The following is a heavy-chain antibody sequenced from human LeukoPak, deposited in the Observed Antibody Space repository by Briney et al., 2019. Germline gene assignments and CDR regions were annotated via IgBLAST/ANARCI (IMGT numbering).Heavy chain of an antibody. V-gene: IGHV3-30*02. CDR1: GFTFSSYG. Sequence: PGGSLRLSCAASGFTFSSYGMHWVRQAPGKWLEWVAFIRYDGSNKYYADSVKGRFTISRDNSKNTLYLQMNSLRAEDTAVYYCAKDFDGDYLNNTFDYWGQGTLVTVSS. D-gene: IGHD4-17*01. CDR3: AKDFDGDYLNNTFDY. CDR2: IRYDGSNK. J-gene: IGHJ4*02.